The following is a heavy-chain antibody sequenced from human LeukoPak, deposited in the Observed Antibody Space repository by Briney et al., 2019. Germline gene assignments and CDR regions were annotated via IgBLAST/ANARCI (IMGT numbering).Heavy chain of an antibody. J-gene: IGHJ4*02. CDR1: GFSLSTSRVG. Sequence: SGPTLVNPTQTLTLTCTFSGFSLSTSRVGVGWIRQPPGKALGWLALIYWNDDKRYSPSLKSRLTITKDTSKNQVVLTMTNMDPVDTATYYCAHSVYYDFWSGYPPFDYWGQGTLVTVSS. CDR2: IYWNDDK. V-gene: IGHV2-5*01. D-gene: IGHD3-3*01. CDR3: AHSVYYDFWSGYPPFDY.